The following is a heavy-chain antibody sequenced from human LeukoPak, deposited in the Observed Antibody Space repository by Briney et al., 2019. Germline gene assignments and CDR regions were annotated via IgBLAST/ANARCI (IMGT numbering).Heavy chain of an antibody. J-gene: IGHJ6*03. CDR1: GVSLRGYY. V-gene: IGHV4-34*01. D-gene: IGHD4-11*01. CDR3: ARGSNYVSDYYFDV. Sequence: SETLSLTCAVYGVSLRGYYWSWIRQSPEKGLEWIGEVNHEGDSIYSLSLKSRLTLSVDMSKNQFSLNLRSVTAADTAVYFCARGSNYVSDYYFDVWGKGTTVIVSS. CDR2: VNHEGDS.